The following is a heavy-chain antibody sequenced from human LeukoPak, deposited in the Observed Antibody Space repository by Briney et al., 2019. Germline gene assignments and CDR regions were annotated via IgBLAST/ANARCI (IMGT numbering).Heavy chain of an antibody. V-gene: IGHV3-49*04. Sequence: GGSLRLSCTASGFTFGDYAMSWVRQAPGKGLEWVGFIRSKAYGGTTEYAASVKGRFTISRDDSKSIAYLQMNSLKTEDTAVYYCTSSLYGSGSYIPYRFDYWGQGTLVTVSS. CDR3: TSSLYGSGSYIPYRFDY. J-gene: IGHJ4*02. CDR2: IRSKAYGGTT. D-gene: IGHD3-10*01. CDR1: GFTFGDYA.